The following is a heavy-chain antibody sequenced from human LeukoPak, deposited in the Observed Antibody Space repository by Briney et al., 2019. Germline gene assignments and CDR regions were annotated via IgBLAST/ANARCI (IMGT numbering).Heavy chain of an antibody. J-gene: IGHJ6*03. CDR3: ARIQQASHSPGIFDYYYYMDV. CDR1: GYTFTSYA. V-gene: IGHV1-69*05. D-gene: IGHD1-1*01. CDR2: IIPIFGTA. Sequence: GASVKVSCKASGYTFTSYAISWVRQAPGQGLEWMGGIIPIFGTANYAQKFQGRVTITTDESTSTAYMELSSLRSEDTAVYYCARIQQASHSPGIFDYYYYMDVWGKGTTVTVSS.